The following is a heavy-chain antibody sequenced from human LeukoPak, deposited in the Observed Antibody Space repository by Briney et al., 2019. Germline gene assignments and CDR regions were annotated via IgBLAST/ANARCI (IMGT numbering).Heavy chain of an antibody. J-gene: IGHJ4*02. CDR3: ARGSRVREFDY. Sequence: GGSLRLSCAASGFTFSSYSMNWVRQAPGKGLEWVSSISSSSSYIYYTDSVKGRFTISRDNAKNSLYLQMNSLRAEDTAVYYCARGSRVREFDYWGQGTLVTVSS. CDR1: GFTFSSYS. V-gene: IGHV3-21*01. CDR2: ISSSSSYI. D-gene: IGHD3-10*01.